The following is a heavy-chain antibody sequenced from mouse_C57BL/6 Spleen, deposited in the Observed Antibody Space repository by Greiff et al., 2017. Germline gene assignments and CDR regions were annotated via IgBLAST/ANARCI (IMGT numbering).Heavy chain of an antibody. V-gene: IGHV1-20*01. D-gene: IGHD2-1*01. CDR1: GYSFTGYF. CDR3: ARTGGNYVPWFAY. CDR2: INPYNGDT. Sequence: VQLKQSGPELVKPGDSVKISCKASGYSFTGYFMNWVMQSHGKSLEWIGRINPYNGDTFYNQKFKGKATLTVDKSSSTAHMELRSLTSEDSAVYYCARTGGNYVPWFAYWGQGTLVTVSA. J-gene: IGHJ3*01.